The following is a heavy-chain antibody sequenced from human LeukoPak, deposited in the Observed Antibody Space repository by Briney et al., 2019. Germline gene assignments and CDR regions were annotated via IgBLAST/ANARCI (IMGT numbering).Heavy chain of an antibody. D-gene: IGHD3-22*01. CDR2: INPSGGST. CDR3: AIPTRYYDSSGYFDY. J-gene: IGHJ4*02. Sequence: ASVKVSCKASGYTFTSYYMHWVRQAPGQGLEWMGIINPSGGSTSYAQKFQGRVTMTRDTSTSTVYMELSSLRSEDTAVYYCAIPTRYYDSSGYFDYWGQGTLVTVSS. CDR1: GYTFTSYY. V-gene: IGHV1-46*01.